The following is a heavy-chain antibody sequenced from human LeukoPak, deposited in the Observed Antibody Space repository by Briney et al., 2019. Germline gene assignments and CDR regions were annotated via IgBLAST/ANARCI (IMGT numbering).Heavy chain of an antibody. CDR2: MNYNGNDL. J-gene: IGHJ4*02. Sequence: PGRSLSLSCAAPGVCIVVFVMCCGRQGPGKGLEWVSGMNYNGNDLGYADSVKGRFTISRDNANNVLHLQMDSVRPEDSGFYYCVKDAGIAARPWPFVSWGQGTQIIVSS. CDR1: GVCIVVFV. CDR3: VKDAGIAARPWPFVS. V-gene: IGHV3-9*01. D-gene: IGHD6-6*01.